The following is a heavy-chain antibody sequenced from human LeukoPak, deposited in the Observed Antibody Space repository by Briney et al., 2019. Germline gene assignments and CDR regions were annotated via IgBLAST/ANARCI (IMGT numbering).Heavy chain of an antibody. CDR2: IKQDGTEK. J-gene: IGHJ5*02. CDR1: GFTFSGYW. V-gene: IGHV3-7*01. Sequence: GGSLRLSCAASGFTFSGYWMSWVRQAPGKGLEWVANIKQDGTEKDYVDSVKGRFIISRDNAKNSLYLQMNSLRAEDTAVYYCVRGHGWFDPWGQGTLVSVSS. CDR3: VRGHGWFDP.